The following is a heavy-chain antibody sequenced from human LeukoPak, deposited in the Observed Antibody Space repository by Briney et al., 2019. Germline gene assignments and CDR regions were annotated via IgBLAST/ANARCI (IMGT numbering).Heavy chain of an antibody. CDR2: IYTSGST. CDR3: ASDRGARCYHCLDY. D-gene: IGHD2-2*01. J-gene: IGHJ4*02. CDR1: VGSITSHY. Sequence: SETLSLTFTVSVGSITSHYWSWLRQPAGNRLHWIGRIYTSGSTNYNPSLTSRVTMSVATSKNQFSLQLRSVTAADTAVHYCASDRGARCYHCLDYWGQGTLVTVYS. V-gene: IGHV4-4*07.